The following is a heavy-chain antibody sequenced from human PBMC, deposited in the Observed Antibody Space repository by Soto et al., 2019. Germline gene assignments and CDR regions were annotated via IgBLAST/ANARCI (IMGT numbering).Heavy chain of an antibody. CDR2: IWYDGSNK. D-gene: IGHD3-10*01. J-gene: IGHJ5*02. CDR1: GFTFSSYG. Sequence: GGSLRLSCAASGFTFSSYGMHWVRQAPGKGLEWVAVIWYDGSNKYYADSVKGRFTISRDNSKNTLYLQMNSLRAEDTAVYYCARDMGPQFRVNWFDPRGQGTLVTFSS. CDR3: ARDMGPQFRVNWFDP. V-gene: IGHV3-33*01.